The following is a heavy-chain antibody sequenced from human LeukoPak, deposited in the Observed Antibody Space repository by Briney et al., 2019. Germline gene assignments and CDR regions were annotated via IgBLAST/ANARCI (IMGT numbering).Heavy chain of an antibody. Sequence: ASVKVSCKASGYTFTGYYMHWVRQAPGQGLEWMGGIIPIFGTANYAQKFQGRVTITADESTSTAYMELSSLRSEDTAVYYCARYCSSTSCYGSRFDPWGQGTLVTVSS. D-gene: IGHD2-2*01. V-gene: IGHV1-69*13. J-gene: IGHJ5*02. CDR2: IIPIFGTA. CDR1: GYTFTGYY. CDR3: ARYCSSTSCYGSRFDP.